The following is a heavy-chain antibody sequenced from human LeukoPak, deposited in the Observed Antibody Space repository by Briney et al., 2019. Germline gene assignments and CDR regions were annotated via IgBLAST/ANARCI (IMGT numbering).Heavy chain of an antibody. J-gene: IGHJ5*02. CDR2: INHSGST. V-gene: IGHV4-34*01. Sequence: SETLSLTCAVYGGSFSGYYWSWIRQPPGKGLEWIGEINHSGSTNYNPSLKSRVTISVDTSKNQFSLKLSSVTAADTAVYYCARVKVRLLWFGGNWFDPWGQGTPVTVSS. CDR3: ARVKVRLLWFGGNWFDP. D-gene: IGHD3-10*01. CDR1: GGSFSGYY.